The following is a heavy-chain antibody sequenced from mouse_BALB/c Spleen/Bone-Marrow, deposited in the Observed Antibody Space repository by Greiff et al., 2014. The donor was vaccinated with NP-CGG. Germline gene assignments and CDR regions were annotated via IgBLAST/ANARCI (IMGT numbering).Heavy chain of an antibody. D-gene: IGHD2-1*01. CDR1: GFDFSRYW. CDR2: INPDSSTI. V-gene: IGHV4-1*02. CDR3: ALLGNYGYFDV. J-gene: IGHJ1*01. Sequence: EVQLQQSGGGLVQPGGSLKLSCAASGFDFSRYWMSWVRQAPGKGLEWIGEINPDSSTINYTLSLKDKFIISRDNAKNTLYLQMSKVRSEDTALYYCALLGNYGYFDVWGAGTTVTVSS.